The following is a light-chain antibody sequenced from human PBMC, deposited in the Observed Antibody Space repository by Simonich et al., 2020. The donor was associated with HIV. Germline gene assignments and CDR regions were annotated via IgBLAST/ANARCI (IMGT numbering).Light chain of an antibody. J-gene: IGLJ3*02. CDR3: QSYDSSNHWV. Sequence: NFMLTQSHSVSESPGKTVTISCTHSSGSIASNYVQWYQQRPGSSPTTVIYEDNQSPSGVPDRFSGSIDSSSNSASLTISGLKTEDEADYYCQSYDSSNHWVFGGGTKLTVL. CDR1: SGSIASNY. CDR2: EDN. V-gene: IGLV6-57*01.